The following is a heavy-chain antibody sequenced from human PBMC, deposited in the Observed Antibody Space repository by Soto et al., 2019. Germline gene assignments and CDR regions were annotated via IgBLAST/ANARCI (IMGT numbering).Heavy chain of an antibody. V-gene: IGHV3-23*01. CDR1: GFNFSSYA. Sequence: PGGSLRLSCGAFGFNFSSYAMSWVRQAPGKGLEWVSAISGSGGTTYYADSVKGRFTFSRDNSKNTLYLQMNSLRAEDTAVYYCAKTANGWFSAFDIWGQGTMVTVS. CDR3: AKTANGWFSAFDI. CDR2: ISGSGGTT. D-gene: IGHD6-19*01. J-gene: IGHJ3*02.